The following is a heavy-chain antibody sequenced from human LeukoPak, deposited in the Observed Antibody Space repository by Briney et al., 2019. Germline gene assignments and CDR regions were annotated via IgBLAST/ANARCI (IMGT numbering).Heavy chain of an antibody. V-gene: IGHV3-21*01. CDR3: AREFSSGWFTFDY. CDR2: ISSSSSYI. CDR1: GFTFSSYC. Sequence: GGSLRLSCAASGFTFSSYCMSWVRQAPGKGLEWVSSISSSSSYIYYADSVKGRFTISRDNAKNSLYLQMNSLRAEDTAVYYCAREFSSGWFTFDYWGQGTLVTVSS. D-gene: IGHD6-19*01. J-gene: IGHJ4*02.